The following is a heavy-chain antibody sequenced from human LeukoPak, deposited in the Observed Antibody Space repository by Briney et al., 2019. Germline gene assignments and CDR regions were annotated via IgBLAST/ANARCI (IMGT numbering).Heavy chain of an antibody. CDR3: ARARDYDILTVPAD. J-gene: IGHJ4*02. Sequence: GRSLRLSCAASGFTFSSYSMNWVRQAPGKGLEWVSSISSSSRYIYYTVSVKGRFTISRDNAKNSLYLQMNSLRAEDTAVYYCARARDYDILTVPADWGQGTLVTVSS. CDR1: GFTFSSYS. V-gene: IGHV3-21*01. CDR2: ISSSSRYI. D-gene: IGHD3-9*01.